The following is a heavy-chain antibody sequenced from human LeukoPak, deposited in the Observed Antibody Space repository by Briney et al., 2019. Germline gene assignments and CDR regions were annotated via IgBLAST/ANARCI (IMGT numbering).Heavy chain of an antibody. Sequence: GRSLRLSCAASGFTFSSYGMHWVRQAPGEGLEWVAVISNDESNKYYADSVKGRFTISRDNAKNSLYLQMNSLRAEDTALYYCARDQVAATNYMDVWGKGTTVTVSS. CDR1: GFTFSSYG. D-gene: IGHD2-15*01. CDR2: ISNDESNK. CDR3: ARDQVAATNYMDV. V-gene: IGHV3-30*03. J-gene: IGHJ6*03.